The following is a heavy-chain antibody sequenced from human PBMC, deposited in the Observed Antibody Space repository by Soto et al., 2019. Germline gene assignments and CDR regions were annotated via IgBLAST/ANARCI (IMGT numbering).Heavy chain of an antibody. CDR3: AKDNGYDSSSYGAPNAFDI. Sequence: GGSLRLSCAASGFTFSSYAMSWVRQAPGKGLEWVSGISGRRGSTYYAGSVKGRFTISRDNSKNTLYLQMRSLRAEDTAVYYCAKDNGYDSSSYGAPNAFDIWGQGTMVTVSS. CDR1: GFTFSSYA. J-gene: IGHJ3*02. D-gene: IGHD3-22*01. CDR2: ISGRRGST. V-gene: IGHV3-23*01.